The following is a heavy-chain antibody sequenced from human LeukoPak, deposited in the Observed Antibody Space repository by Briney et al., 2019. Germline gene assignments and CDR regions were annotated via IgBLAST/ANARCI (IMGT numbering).Heavy chain of an antibody. CDR3: ARAPPLPMTAAAFDI. J-gene: IGHJ3*02. D-gene: IGHD2-21*02. CDR1: GFTVSSNY. V-gene: IGHV3-66*01. CDR2: IYSGGST. Sequence: GGSLRLSCAASGFTVSSNYMSWVRQAPGKGLEWVSVIYSGGSTYYADSVKGRFTISRDNSKNTLYLQMNSLRAEDTAVYYCARAPPLPMTAAAFDIWGQGTMVTVSS.